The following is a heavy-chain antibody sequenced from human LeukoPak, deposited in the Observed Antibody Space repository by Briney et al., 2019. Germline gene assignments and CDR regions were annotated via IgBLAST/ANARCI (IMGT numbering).Heavy chain of an antibody. D-gene: IGHD6-13*01. CDR2: ISGSGGST. CDR3: ARDEQQLVPFDY. Sequence: GGSLRLSCAASGFTFSSYAMSWVRQAPGKGLEWVSAISGSGGSTYYADSVKGRFTISRDNSKNTLYLQTNSLRAEDTAVYYCARDEQQLVPFDYWGQGTLVTVSS. CDR1: GFTFSSYA. V-gene: IGHV3-23*01. J-gene: IGHJ4*02.